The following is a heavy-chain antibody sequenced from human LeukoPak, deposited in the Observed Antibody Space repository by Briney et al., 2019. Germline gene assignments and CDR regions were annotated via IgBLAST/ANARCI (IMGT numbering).Heavy chain of an antibody. Sequence: GGSRRLSRAASGFTFSDYYMSWIRQAPGKGLEWVSYISSSGSTIYYADSVKGRFTISRDNAKNSLYLQMNSLRAEDTAVYYCAREMGSGGGEHYYYYYYMDVWGKGTTVTVSS. V-gene: IGHV3-11*01. CDR3: AREMGSGGGEHYYYYYYMDV. D-gene: IGHD2-21*01. CDR2: ISSSGSTI. J-gene: IGHJ6*03. CDR1: GFTFSDYY.